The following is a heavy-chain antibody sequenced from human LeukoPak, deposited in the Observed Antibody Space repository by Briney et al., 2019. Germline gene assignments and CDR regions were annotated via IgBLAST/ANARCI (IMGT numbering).Heavy chain of an antibody. CDR3: ARALPYVTTFGITVEFFQQ. CDR1: GYTFSEYY. D-gene: IGHD1-14*01. V-gene: IGHV1-2*02. Sequence: GASVKVSCKASGYTFSEYYIHWVRQAPGQGLEWMGWFNPKNGATNFAQNFQGRVTMARDTSFNTAYMELTRLRSDDTAAYYCARALPYVTTFGITVEFFQQWGQGTLVTVSS. CDR2: FNPKNGAT. J-gene: IGHJ1*01.